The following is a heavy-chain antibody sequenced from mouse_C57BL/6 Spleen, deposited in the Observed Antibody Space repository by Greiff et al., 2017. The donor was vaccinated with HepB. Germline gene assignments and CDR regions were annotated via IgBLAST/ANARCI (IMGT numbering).Heavy chain of an antibody. J-gene: IGHJ2*01. D-gene: IGHD1-1*01. CDR3: ARNYYGRNYFDY. V-gene: IGHV5-17*01. Sequence: EVKLMESGGGLVKPGGSLKLSCAASGFTFSDYGMHWVRQAPETGLEWVAYISSGSSTIYYADTVKGRFTISRDNAKNTLFLQMTSLRSEDTAMYYCARNYYGRNYFDYWGQGTTLTVSS. CDR2: ISSGSSTI. CDR1: GFTFSDYG.